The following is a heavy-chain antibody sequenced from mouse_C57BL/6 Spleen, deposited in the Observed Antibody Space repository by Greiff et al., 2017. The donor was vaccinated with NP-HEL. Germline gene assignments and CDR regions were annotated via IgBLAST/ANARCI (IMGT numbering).Heavy chain of an antibody. CDR2: IHPNSGST. CDR1: GYTFTSYW. Sequence: QVQLQQPGAELVKPGASVKLSCKASGYTFTSYWMHWVKQRPGQGLEWIGMIHPNSGSTNYNEKFKSKATLTVDKSSSTAYMQLSSLTSEDSAVYYWARYYDYAAWFAYWGQVTLVTVSA. V-gene: IGHV1-64*01. D-gene: IGHD2-4*01. CDR3: ARYYDYAAWFAY. J-gene: IGHJ3*01.